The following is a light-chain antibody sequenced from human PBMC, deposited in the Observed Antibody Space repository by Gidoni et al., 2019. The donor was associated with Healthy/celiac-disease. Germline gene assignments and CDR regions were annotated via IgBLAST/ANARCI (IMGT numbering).Light chain of an antibody. J-gene: IGKJ1*01. CDR2: AAS. CDR1: QSVSSN. V-gene: IGKV3-15*01. CDR3: QQYNNWPRT. Sequence: EIVIPQSPATLSVSPGERATLSCRASQSVSSNLAWYQQKPGQAPRLLIYAASTRATGIPARFSGSGSGTEFTLTISSLQSEDFAVYYCQQYNNWPRTFGQGTKVEIK.